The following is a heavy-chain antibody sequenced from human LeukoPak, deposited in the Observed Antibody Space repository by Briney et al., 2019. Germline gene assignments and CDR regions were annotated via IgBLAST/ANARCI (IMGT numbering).Heavy chain of an antibody. CDR1: GFTFSSYG. CDR3: AKDDGSGWCKYDY. Sequence: GALRLSCAASGFTFSSYGMHWVRQAPGKGLEWVAVISYDGSDKKYAESVKGRVTISRDNSKNTLYMQMSSLRAEDTAVYYCAKDDGSGWCKYDYWGQGTLVTVSS. J-gene: IGHJ4*02. V-gene: IGHV3-30*18. CDR2: ISYDGSDK. D-gene: IGHD6-19*01.